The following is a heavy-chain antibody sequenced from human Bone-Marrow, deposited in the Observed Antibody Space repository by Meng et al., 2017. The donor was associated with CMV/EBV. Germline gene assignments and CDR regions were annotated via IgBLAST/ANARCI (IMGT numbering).Heavy chain of an antibody. CDR3: ARDRGRGYSSSSSPTWSDP. V-gene: IGHV1-8*01. Sequence: ASVKVSCKASGYTFTSYDINWVRQATGQGLEWMGWMNPNSGNTGYAQKFQGRVTMTRNTSISTAYMGLSSLRSDDTAVYSCARDRGRGYSSSSSPTWSDPWGQGTLVTVSS. J-gene: IGHJ5*02. D-gene: IGHD6-6*01. CDR2: MNPNSGNT. CDR1: GYTFTSYD.